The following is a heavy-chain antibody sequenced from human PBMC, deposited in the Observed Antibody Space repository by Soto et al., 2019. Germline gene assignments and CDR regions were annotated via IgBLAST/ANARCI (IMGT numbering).Heavy chain of an antibody. J-gene: IGHJ4*02. CDR1: GGSINTFY. V-gene: IGHV4-4*07. D-gene: IGHD5-12*01. CDR2: IFSSGST. Sequence: SETLSLTCTVSGGSINTFYWSWVRQPAGKGLEWIGRIFSSGSTSFNPSLESRVAMSVDTSKNHFSLNLGSVTAADMAVYYCAREGSYSAYNFAHGIQLWSFDFWGQGALVTVSS. CDR3: AREGSYSAYNFAHGIQLWSFDF.